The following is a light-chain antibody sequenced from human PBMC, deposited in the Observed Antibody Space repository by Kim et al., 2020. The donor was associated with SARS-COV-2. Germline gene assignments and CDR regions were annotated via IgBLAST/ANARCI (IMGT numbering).Light chain of an antibody. CDR2: DVS. CDR3: SSYTTSSTLV. Sequence: QAINITSAGSSSDVGGYNYVSWYQQHTGKAPKLMIYDVSNRPTGVSNRFSGANTGNTASLTISGLQAEDEADYHCSSYTTSSTLVFGTGTKVTVL. CDR1: SSDVGGYNY. V-gene: IGLV2-14*03. J-gene: IGLJ1*01.